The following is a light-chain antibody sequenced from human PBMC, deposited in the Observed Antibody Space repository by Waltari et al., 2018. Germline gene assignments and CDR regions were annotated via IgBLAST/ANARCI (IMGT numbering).Light chain of an antibody. CDR1: SSDIGLYDL. Sequence: QSALTQPASVSASLGQSLTISCTGTSSDIGLYDLISWYQQHPGKAPKLIIHETTKRPAGVPNRVSGSKSGNTASLTISGLQAEDEAGYYCCSFAGRSWLFGGGTKLTVL. J-gene: IGLJ3*02. V-gene: IGLV2-23*01. CDR2: ETT. CDR3: CSFAGRSWL.